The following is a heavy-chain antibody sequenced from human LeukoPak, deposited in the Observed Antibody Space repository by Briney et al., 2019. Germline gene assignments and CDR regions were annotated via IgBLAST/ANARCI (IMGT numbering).Heavy chain of an antibody. J-gene: IGHJ4*02. CDR3: ARDTEQVGASPGWD. CDR2: IKQDGSEK. Sequence: PGGSLRLSCAASGFTFSSYWMSWVRQAPGKGLEWVANIKQDGSEKYYVDSVKGRFTISRDNAKNSLYLQMNSLRAEDTAVYYCARDTEQVGASPGWDWGQGTLVTVSS. CDR1: GFTFSSYW. D-gene: IGHD1-26*01. V-gene: IGHV3-7*01.